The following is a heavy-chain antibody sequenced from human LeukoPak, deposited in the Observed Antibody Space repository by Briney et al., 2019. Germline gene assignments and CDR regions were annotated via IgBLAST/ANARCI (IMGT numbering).Heavy chain of an antibody. Sequence: GASVKVSCKASGYTFTNCYMHWVRQAPGQGLEWMGIINPSGGSTSYAQKFQGRVTMTRDTSTSTVYMELSSLRSEDTAVYYCARDLYDSSGYYYGNWFDPWGQGTLVTVSS. CDR1: GYTFTNCY. CDR2: INPSGGST. D-gene: IGHD3-22*01. J-gene: IGHJ5*02. V-gene: IGHV1-46*01. CDR3: ARDLYDSSGYYYGNWFDP.